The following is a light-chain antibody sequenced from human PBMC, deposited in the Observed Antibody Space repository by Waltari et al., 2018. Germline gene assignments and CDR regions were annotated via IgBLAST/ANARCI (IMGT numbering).Light chain of an antibody. V-gene: IGLV2-23*02. Sequence: QSALTQPASVSGSPGQSITIPCTGTSSDVGSYNLVSWSQQYPGKAPKLLIFDVTKRPAGVYHRFSGFKSGNTASLTISGLQAEDEADDYCCSYAGSSRGVFGTGTKVTV. CDR1: SSDVGSYNL. CDR2: DVT. J-gene: IGLJ1*01. CDR3: CSYAGSSRGV.